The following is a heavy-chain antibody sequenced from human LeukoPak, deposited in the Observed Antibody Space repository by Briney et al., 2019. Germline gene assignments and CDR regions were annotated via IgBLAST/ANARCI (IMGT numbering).Heavy chain of an antibody. J-gene: IGHJ6*03. D-gene: IGHD1-26*01. CDR3: ARVRHSFTGSFFSFAYCYYMDV. CDR2: INHGGST. Sequence: SETLPLTCAVYVWSFSGHYRTWIRQPPGKGLEWLGEINHGGSTNYNPSLKSRVTISVDTSKNQFSLNLRSVTAADTAVYYCARVRHSFTGSFFSFAYCYYMDVWGKGTTVTVSS. CDR1: VWSFSGHY. V-gene: IGHV4-34*01.